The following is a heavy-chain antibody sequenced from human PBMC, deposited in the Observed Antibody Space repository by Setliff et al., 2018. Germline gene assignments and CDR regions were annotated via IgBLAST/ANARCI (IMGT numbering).Heavy chain of an antibody. CDR1: GFSFSDYL. D-gene: IGHD3-10*01. Sequence: ASVKVSCKASGFSFSDYLMNWMRQTPDQRLEWMGRINLNTGNIFYAQEFQGRVTLTRDASISTAYMELTGLRYDDTAVYYCAREKFPRYYGPLDAFDIWGQGTMVTVSS. J-gene: IGHJ3*02. CDR2: INLNTGNI. CDR3: AREKFPRYYGPLDAFDI. V-gene: IGHV1-2*02.